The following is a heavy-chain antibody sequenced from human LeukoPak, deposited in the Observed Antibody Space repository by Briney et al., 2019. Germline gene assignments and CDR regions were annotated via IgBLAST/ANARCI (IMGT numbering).Heavy chain of an antibody. CDR2: ISAYNGNT. V-gene: IGHV1-18*01. Sequence: ASVKVSCKASGYTFTSYDINWVRQAPGQGLEWMGWISAYNGNTNYAQKLQGRVTMTTDTSTSTAYMELRSLRSDDTAVYYCARVASPQRYCSGGSCYSHYYYGMDVWGQGTTVTVSS. J-gene: IGHJ6*02. CDR3: ARVASPQRYCSGGSCYSHYYYGMDV. CDR1: GYTFTSYD. D-gene: IGHD2-15*01.